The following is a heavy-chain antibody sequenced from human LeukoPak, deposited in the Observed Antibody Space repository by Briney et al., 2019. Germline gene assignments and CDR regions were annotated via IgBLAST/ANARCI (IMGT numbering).Heavy chain of an antibody. CDR1: GGSISHYY. J-gene: IGHJ6*02. CDR3: AREDPRTKVPEGMDV. V-gene: IGHV4-59*01. CDR2: ICYSGTT. Sequence: PSETLSLTYTVSGGSISHYYWSWIRQPPGKGLEWIGYICYSGTTNYNPSLKSRVTISVDTSKNQFSLKLNSVTAADTAVYYCAREDPRTKVPEGMDVWGQGTTVTVSS. D-gene: IGHD4/OR15-4a*01.